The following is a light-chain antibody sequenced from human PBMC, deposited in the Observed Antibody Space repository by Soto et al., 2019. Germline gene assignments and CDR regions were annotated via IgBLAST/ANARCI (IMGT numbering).Light chain of an antibody. CDR3: QQRSTPLT. CDR2: DAS. V-gene: IGKV3-11*01. Sequence: EIVLTQSPATLSLSPGERATLSCRASQSVSSYLAWYQQKTGQAPRLLIYDASNRATGIPARFSGSGSGTDFSLTISSLEPEDFAVYYWQQRSTPLTFGGGTKVEIK. CDR1: QSVSSY. J-gene: IGKJ4*01.